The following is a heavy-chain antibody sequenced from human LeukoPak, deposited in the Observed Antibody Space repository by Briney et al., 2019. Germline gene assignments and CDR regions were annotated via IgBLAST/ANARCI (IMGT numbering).Heavy chain of an antibody. Sequence: ASVKVSCKVSGYTFADYYMHWVQQAPGKGLEWMGLVDPEDGETIYAEKFQGRVTITADTSTDTAYMELSSLRSEDTAVYYCATGYNWNYGFDYWGQGTLVTVSS. CDR3: ATGYNWNYGFDY. J-gene: IGHJ4*02. V-gene: IGHV1-69-2*01. D-gene: IGHD1-7*01. CDR2: VDPEDGET. CDR1: GYTFADYY.